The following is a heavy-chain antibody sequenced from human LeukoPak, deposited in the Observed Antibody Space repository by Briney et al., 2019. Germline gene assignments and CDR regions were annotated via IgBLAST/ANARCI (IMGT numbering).Heavy chain of an antibody. Sequence: SETLSLTCTVSGGSISSSSYYWGWIRQPPGKGLEWIGGINHSGSTNYNPSLKSRVTISVDTSKNQFSLKLSSVTAADTAVYYCARGPTRYQLPNPPYLYGMDVWGQGTTVTVSS. V-gene: IGHV4-39*07. D-gene: IGHD2-2*01. J-gene: IGHJ6*02. CDR2: INHSGST. CDR1: GGSISSSSYY. CDR3: ARGPTRYQLPNPPYLYGMDV.